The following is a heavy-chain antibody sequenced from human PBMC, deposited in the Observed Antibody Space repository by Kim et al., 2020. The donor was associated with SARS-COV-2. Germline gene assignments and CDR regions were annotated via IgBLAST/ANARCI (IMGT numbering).Heavy chain of an antibody. CDR2: IYSGGST. D-gene: IGHD6-19*01. V-gene: IGHV3-53*04. CDR3: ARGLAVAGGPTWAAPHDY. CDR1: GFTVSSNY. J-gene: IGHJ4*02. Sequence: GGSLRLSCAASGFTVSSNYMSWVRQAPGKGLEWVSVIYSGGSTYYADSVKGRFTISRHNSKNTLYLQMNSLRAEDTAVYYCARGLAVAGGPTWAAPHDYWGQGTLVTVSS.